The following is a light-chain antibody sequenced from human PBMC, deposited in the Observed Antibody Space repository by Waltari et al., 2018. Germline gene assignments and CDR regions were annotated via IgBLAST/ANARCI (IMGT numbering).Light chain of an antibody. CDR2: RND. CDR1: YSNIGTNY. V-gene: IGLV1-47*01. Sequence: QSVLTPPPSASGTPGQRVTISCSGSYSNIGTNYVYWYQQLPGTAPKLLIYRNDQRPSGVPDRFSGSKSGTSASLAISGLRSGDEADFYCAAWDDSLNVWMFGGGTTLTVL. CDR3: AAWDDSLNVWM. J-gene: IGLJ3*02.